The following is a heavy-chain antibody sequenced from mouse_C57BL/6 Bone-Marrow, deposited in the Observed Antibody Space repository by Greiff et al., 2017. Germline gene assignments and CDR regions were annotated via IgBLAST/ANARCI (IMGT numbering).Heavy chain of an antibody. CDR1: GYTSTSYW. V-gene: IGHV1-64*01. CDR2: IHPNSGST. J-gene: IGHJ1*03. D-gene: IGHD1-1*01. Sequence: QVQLQQPGAELVKPGASVKLSCKASGYTSTSYWMHWVKQRPGQGLEWIGMIHPNSGSTNYNEKFKSKATLTVDKSSSTAYMQLSSLTSEDSAVYYCARSYYYGSSHWYFDVWGTGTTVTVSS. CDR3: ARSYYYGSSHWYFDV.